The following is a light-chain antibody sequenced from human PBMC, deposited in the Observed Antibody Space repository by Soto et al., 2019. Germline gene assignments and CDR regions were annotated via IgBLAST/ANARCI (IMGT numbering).Light chain of an antibody. CDR2: AAS. CDR1: QSISGY. J-gene: IGKJ1*01. CDR3: QQTSNTIPWA. Sequence: DLQMTQSPSSLSASVGDRVTITCRASQSISGYLNWYQQKAGKAPKLLIYAASNLQSGVPSRFSGSGSETDFTLTISSLQPEDFATYYCQQTSNTIPWAFGQGTKVEIK. V-gene: IGKV1-39*01.